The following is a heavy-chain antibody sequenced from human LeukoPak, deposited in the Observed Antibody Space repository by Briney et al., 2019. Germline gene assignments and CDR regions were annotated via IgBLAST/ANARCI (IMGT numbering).Heavy chain of an antibody. CDR3: ARDGCSGGSCSGYYYYYMDV. D-gene: IGHD2-15*01. CDR2: IYYSGST. CDR1: GGSISSSSYY. J-gene: IGHJ6*03. Sequence: SETLSLTCTVSGGSISSSSYYWGWIRQPPGKGLEWIGNIYYSGSTYYNPSLKSRVTISVDKSKNQFSLKLSSVTAADTAVYYCARDGCSGGSCSGYYYYYMDVWGKGTTVTVSS. V-gene: IGHV4-39*07.